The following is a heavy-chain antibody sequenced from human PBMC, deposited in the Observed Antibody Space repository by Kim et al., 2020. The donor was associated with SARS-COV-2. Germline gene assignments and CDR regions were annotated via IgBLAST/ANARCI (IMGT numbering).Heavy chain of an antibody. CDR3: ARGGITIFGVVNAIDY. Sequence: SETLSLTCTVSGGSISSYYWSWIRQPPGKGLEWIGYIYYSGSTNYNPSLKSRVTISVDTSKNQFSLKLSSVTAVDTAVYYCARGGITIFGVVNAIDYWGQGTLVTVSS. D-gene: IGHD3-3*01. V-gene: IGHV4-59*13. CDR1: GGSISSYY. J-gene: IGHJ4*02. CDR2: IYYSGST.